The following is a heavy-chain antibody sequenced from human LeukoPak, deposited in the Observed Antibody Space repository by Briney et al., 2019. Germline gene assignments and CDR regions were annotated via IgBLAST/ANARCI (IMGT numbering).Heavy chain of an antibody. V-gene: IGHV4-34*01. CDR2: INHSGST. D-gene: IGHD3-22*01. CDR1: GGSFSGYY. Sequence: SETLSLTCAVYGGSFSGYYWSWIRQPPGKGLEWIGEINHSGSTNYNPSLKSRVTISVDTSKNQFSLKLSSVTAADTAMYYCARDVGYYYDSSGYYDYWGQGTLVTVSS. CDR3: ARDVGYYYDSSGYYDY. J-gene: IGHJ4*02.